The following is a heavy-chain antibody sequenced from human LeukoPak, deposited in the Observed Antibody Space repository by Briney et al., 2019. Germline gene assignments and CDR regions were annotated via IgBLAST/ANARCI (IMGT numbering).Heavy chain of an antibody. Sequence: GGSLRLSCAASGFTFSSYAMSWVRQAPGKGLEWVSGISASGGSTYYADSVQGRFTISRDNSKNTLYLQMSSLRAEDTAVYYCAKPPGAISRYYFDYWGQGTLVIVSS. D-gene: IGHD1-14*01. J-gene: IGHJ4*02. V-gene: IGHV3-23*01. CDR1: GFTFSSYA. CDR3: AKPPGAISRYYFDY. CDR2: ISASGGST.